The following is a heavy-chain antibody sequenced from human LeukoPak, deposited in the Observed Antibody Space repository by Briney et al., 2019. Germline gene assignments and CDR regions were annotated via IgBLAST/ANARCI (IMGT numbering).Heavy chain of an antibody. Sequence: PGRSQRLSCAASGFTFSSYAMHWVRQAPGKGLEWVAVISYDGSNKYYADSVKGRFTISRDNSKNTLYLQMNSLRAEDTAVYYCARVLDPSGAAIFDYWGQGTLVTVSS. CDR2: ISYDGSNK. V-gene: IGHV3-30-3*01. CDR3: ARVLDPSGAAIFDY. D-gene: IGHD3-3*01. J-gene: IGHJ4*02. CDR1: GFTFSSYA.